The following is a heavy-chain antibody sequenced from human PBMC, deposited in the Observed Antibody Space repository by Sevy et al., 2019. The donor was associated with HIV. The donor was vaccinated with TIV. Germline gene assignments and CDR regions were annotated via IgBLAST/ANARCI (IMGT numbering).Heavy chain of an antibody. CDR3: ARESSSTWQAGYYGMAV. D-gene: IGHD6-13*01. J-gene: IGHJ6*02. CDR1: GFTVSSDY. CDR2: IYSGGTT. Sequence: GGSLRLSCAASGFTVSSDYMTWVRQAPGKGLEWVSVIYSGGTTYYADSVKGRFTISRDNSKNTVYLQMNSLRAEDTAVYYCARESSSTWQAGYYGMAVRGQGTTVTVSS. V-gene: IGHV3-66*01.